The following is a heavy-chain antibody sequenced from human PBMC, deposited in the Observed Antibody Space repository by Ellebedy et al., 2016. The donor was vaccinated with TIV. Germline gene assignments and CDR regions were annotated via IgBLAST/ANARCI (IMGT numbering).Heavy chain of an antibody. CDR1: GFTFSSYR. Sequence: GESLKISCAGSGFTFSSYRMHCVRHAPGEGLVWVSRIYSDGSSTSYADSVKGRFTISRDNAKNTLHLQMNSLRAEDTAVYYCARSRRATAGFYYGMDVWGQGTTVTVSS. V-gene: IGHV3-74*01. D-gene: IGHD6-25*01. CDR3: ARSRRATAGFYYGMDV. J-gene: IGHJ6*02. CDR2: IYSDGSST.